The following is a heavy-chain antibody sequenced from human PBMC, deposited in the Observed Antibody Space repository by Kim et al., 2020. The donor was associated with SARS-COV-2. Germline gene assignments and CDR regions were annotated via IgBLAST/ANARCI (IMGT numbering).Heavy chain of an antibody. J-gene: IGHJ4*02. V-gene: IGHV3-23*01. CDR3: GKDFVQQSDY. CDR1: GFTFSSYA. CDR2: ISGSGGNT. D-gene: IGHD6-19*01. Sequence: GGSLRLSCAASGFTFSSYAMTWVRQAPGKGLEWVSTISGSGGNTYYADSVKGRFTISRDNSKNTLYLQMNSLRAEDTALYYCGKDFVQQSDYWGQGTLVTVSS.